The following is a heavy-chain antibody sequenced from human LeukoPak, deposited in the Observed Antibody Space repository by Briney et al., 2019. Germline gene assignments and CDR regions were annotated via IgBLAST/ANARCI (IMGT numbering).Heavy chain of an antibody. J-gene: IGHJ3*02. CDR2: ISGSGGST. D-gene: IGHD2-15*01. CDR1: GFTFSSYA. Sequence: PGGSLRLSCAASGFTFSSYAMSWVRQAPGKGLEWVSAISGSGGSTYYADSVKGRFTISRDNSKNTLYLQMNSLRAEDTAVYYCATQERYCSGGSCDNDAFDIWGQGTMVTVSS. V-gene: IGHV3-23*01. CDR3: ATQERYCSGGSCDNDAFDI.